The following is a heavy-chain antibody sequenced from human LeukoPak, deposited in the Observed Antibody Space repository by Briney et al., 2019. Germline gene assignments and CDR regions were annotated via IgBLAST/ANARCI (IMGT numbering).Heavy chain of an antibody. CDR1: GYTFTGYY. V-gene: IGHV1-2*02. D-gene: IGHD3-10*01. CDR3: ARWYPYYYGSGRPRGYFDY. J-gene: IGHJ4*02. CDR2: INPNSGGT. Sequence: ASVKVSCKASGYTFTGYYMHWVRQAPGQGLEWMGWINPNSGGTNYAQKFQGRVTMTRDTSISTAYMELSGLRSDDTAVYYCARWYPYYYGSGRPRGYFDYWGQGTLVTVSS.